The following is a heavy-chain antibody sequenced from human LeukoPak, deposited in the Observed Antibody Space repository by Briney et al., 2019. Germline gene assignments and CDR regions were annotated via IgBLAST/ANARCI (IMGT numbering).Heavy chain of an antibody. J-gene: IGHJ4*02. CDR3: AKPYLGYCSGGSCYSGVAGVNYFDY. CDR1: GFTFSSYA. Sequence: GGSLRLSCAASGFTFSSYAMGWVRQPPGKGLEWVSAISGSGGSTYYADSVKGRFTISRDNSKNTLYLQMNSLRAEDTAVYYCAKPYLGYCSGGSCYSGVAGVNYFDYWGQGTLVTVSS. CDR2: ISGSGGST. D-gene: IGHD2-15*01. V-gene: IGHV3-23*01.